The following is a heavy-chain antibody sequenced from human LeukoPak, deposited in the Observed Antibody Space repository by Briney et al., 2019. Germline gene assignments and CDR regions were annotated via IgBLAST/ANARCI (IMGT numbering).Heavy chain of an antibody. CDR1: GFSLSTSGVG. CDR2: IYWDDDK. D-gene: IGHD6-19*01. V-gene: IGHV2-5*02. Sequence: ESGPTPVKPTRTLTLTCTLSGFSLSTSGVGVGWIRQPPGKALEWLALIYWDDDKRYSPSLKSRLTITKDTSKNQVVLTMTNMDPVDTATYYCAQFTLAVAGTKFFDYWGQGTLVTVSS. CDR3: AQFTLAVAGTKFFDY. J-gene: IGHJ4*02.